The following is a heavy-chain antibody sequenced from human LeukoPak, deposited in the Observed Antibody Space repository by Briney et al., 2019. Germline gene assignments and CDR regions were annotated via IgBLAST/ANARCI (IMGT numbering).Heavy chain of an antibody. CDR2: IYYSGST. CDR3: ARILNYYGSGSYYNGGDY. V-gene: IGHV4-39*01. J-gene: IGHJ4*02. D-gene: IGHD3-10*01. CDR1: RGSISSSRYY. Sequence: SETLSLTCTVSRGSISSSRYYWSWIRQPPGKGQEWIGSIYYSGSTYYNPSLKSRVTISVDTSKNQLTLKLSSVTAADTVVYYCARILNYYGSGSYYNGGDYWGQGTLVTVSS.